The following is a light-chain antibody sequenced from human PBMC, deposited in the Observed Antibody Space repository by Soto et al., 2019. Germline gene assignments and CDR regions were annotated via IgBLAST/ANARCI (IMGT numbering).Light chain of an antibody. Sequence: EIVLTQSPGTLSLSPGERATLSCRASQSVSSSYLAWYQQKPGQAPRLLIYGASSMATGIPDRFSGSGSGTDFTLTISRLEPEDFAVYYCQQYGSSPLTFGPGTKVEIK. J-gene: IGKJ3*01. CDR3: QQYGSSPLT. V-gene: IGKV3-20*01. CDR1: QSVSSSY. CDR2: GAS.